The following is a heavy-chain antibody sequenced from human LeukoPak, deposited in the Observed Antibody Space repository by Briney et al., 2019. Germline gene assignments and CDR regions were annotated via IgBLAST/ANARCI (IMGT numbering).Heavy chain of an antibody. CDR2: IYYSGST. CDR3: ARSGSTAFDY. D-gene: IGHD1-26*01. J-gene: IGHJ4*02. CDR1: GGSISSFY. Sequence: SETLSLTCTVSGGSISSFYWSWIRQPPGQGLEWIGYIYYSGSTSYNPSLKSRVTISVDTSKNQFSLKLSSVTAADTAVYYCARSGSTAFDYWGQGTQVTVSS. V-gene: IGHV4-59*01.